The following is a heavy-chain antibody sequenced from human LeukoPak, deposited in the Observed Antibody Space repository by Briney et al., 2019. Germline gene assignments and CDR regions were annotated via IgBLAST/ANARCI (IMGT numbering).Heavy chain of an antibody. CDR2: ISSSGSTI. D-gene: IGHD3-16*01. Sequence: GGSLRLSCAASGFTFSDYYMSWIRQAPGKGLEWVSYISSSGSTIYYADSVKGRFTISRDNAKNSLYLQMNSLRAEDTAVYYCARSTPRLGYYYYYMDVWGKGTTVTVSS. J-gene: IGHJ6*03. CDR1: GFTFSDYY. CDR3: ARSTPRLGYYYYYMDV. V-gene: IGHV3-11*04.